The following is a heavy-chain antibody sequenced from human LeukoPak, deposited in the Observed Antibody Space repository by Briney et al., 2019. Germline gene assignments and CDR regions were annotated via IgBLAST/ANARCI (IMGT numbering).Heavy chain of an antibody. CDR3: AKLDRRIVAAAGGYFDY. J-gene: IGHJ4*02. CDR1: GFTFSSYA. V-gene: IGHV3-23*01. D-gene: IGHD6-13*01. CDR2: ISGSGGST. Sequence: GGSLRLSCAASGFTFSSYAMSWVRQAPGKGLEWVSAISGSGGSTYYAGSVKGRFTISRDNSKNTLYLQMNSLRAEDTAVYYCAKLDRRIVAAAGGYFDYWGQGTLVTVSS.